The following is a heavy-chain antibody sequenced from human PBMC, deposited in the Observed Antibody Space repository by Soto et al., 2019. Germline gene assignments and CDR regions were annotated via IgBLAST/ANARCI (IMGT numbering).Heavy chain of an antibody. J-gene: IGHJ4*02. D-gene: IGHD2-21*02. CDR3: AAYDVGTIIQDY. CDR2: IDHGGST. Sequence: SETLSLTCAIYGATFSSHCRSWVRQPPGKGLEWIGEIDHGGSTNYNPSLKSRVTISGNTSKNQFSLELRSLTAADTGVYYCAAYDVGTIIQDYWGQGTRVTVSS. V-gene: IGHV4-34*08. CDR1: GATFSSHC.